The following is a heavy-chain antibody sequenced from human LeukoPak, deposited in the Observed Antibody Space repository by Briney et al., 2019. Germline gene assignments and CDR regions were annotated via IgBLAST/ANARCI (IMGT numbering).Heavy chain of an antibody. J-gene: IGHJ4*02. CDR2: ISSSGSTI. CDR1: GFTFSSYE. CDR3: ARDGYNNYFDY. Sequence: GGSLRLSCAASGFTFSSYEMNWVRQAPGKGLEWVSYISSSGSTIYYADSVKGRFTISRDNARNSLYLQMNSLRSEDAAVYYCARDGYNNYFDYWGQGTLVTVSS. D-gene: IGHD5-24*01. V-gene: IGHV3-48*03.